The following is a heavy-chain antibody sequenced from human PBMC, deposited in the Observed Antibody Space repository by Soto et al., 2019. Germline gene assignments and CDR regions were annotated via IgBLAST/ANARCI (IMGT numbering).Heavy chain of an antibody. CDR2: ISGSGGST. CDR1: GYIFASYW. J-gene: IGHJ4*02. D-gene: IGHD1-26*01. Sequence: GESLKISCKGSGYIFASYWIGWVRQAPGKGLEWVSAISGSGGSTYYADSVKGRFTISRDNSKNTLYLQMNSLRAEDTAVYYCAKGSSIVGATSYFDYWGQGTLVTVSS. V-gene: IGHV3-23*01. CDR3: AKGSSIVGATSYFDY.